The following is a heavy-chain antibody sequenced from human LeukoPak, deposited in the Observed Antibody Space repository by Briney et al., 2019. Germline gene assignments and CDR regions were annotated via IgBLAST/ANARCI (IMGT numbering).Heavy chain of an antibody. D-gene: IGHD1-14*01. CDR1: GGSNSSYY. V-gene: IGHV4-59*08. CDR3: AGATTWLSFDS. Sequence: SETLSLTCTVSGGSNSSYYWSWIRQPPGKGLEWIGYINYSGTTNYNPSLKSRVTISVDTSKNQFSLKLSSVTAADTAVYFCAGATTWLSFDSWGQGALVTVSS. CDR2: INYSGTT. J-gene: IGHJ4*02.